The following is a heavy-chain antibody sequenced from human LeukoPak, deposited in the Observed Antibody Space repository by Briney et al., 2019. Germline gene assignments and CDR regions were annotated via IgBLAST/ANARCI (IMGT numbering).Heavy chain of an antibody. V-gene: IGHV3-11*06. J-gene: IGHJ4*02. D-gene: IGHD3-10*01. CDR1: GFTFSDYY. CDR3: ASGTYYYGSGYFDY. Sequence: GGSLRLSCVASGFTFSDYYMSWIRQAPGKGLEWVSYISSSSSYTNYADSVKGRFTISRDNAKNSLYLQMNSLRAEDTAVYYCASGTYYYGSGYFDYWGQGTLVTVSS. CDR2: ISSSSSYT.